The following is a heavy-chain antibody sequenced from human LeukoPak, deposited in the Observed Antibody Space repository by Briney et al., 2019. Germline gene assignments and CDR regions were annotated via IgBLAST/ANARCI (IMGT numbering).Heavy chain of an antibody. CDR2: IHSGGGDI. CDR1: GFTFSAYY. J-gene: IGHJ6*02. V-gene: IGHV3-11*01. Sequence: GGSLRLSCAASGFTFSAYYMSWIRQAPGKGLEWVSYIHSGGGDIYYADSVKGRFTISRDNAKNSLYLQMNSLRAEDTAVYYCARGHFGLDVWGQGTTVTVSS. CDR3: ARGHFGLDV.